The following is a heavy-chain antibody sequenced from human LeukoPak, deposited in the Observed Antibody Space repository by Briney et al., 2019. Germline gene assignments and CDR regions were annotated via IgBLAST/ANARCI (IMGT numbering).Heavy chain of an antibody. Sequence: SETLSLTCTVSGGSISSYYWSWIRQPPGKGLEWIGYIYYSGSTNYNPSLKSRVTISVDTSKNQFSLKLSSVTAADTAVYYCARGPGYSRPFDYWGQGTLVTVSS. V-gene: IGHV4-59*01. CDR1: GGSISSYY. D-gene: IGHD5-12*01. CDR2: IYYSGST. CDR3: ARGPGYSRPFDY. J-gene: IGHJ4*02.